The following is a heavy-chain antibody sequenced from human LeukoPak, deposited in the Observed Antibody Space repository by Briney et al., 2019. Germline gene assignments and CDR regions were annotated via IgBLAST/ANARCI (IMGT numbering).Heavy chain of an antibody. CDR1: GGSISSSSYY. D-gene: IGHD2-15*01. J-gene: IGHJ2*01. CDR2: IYYSGST. Sequence: PSETLSLTCTVSGGSISSSSYYWGWIRQPPGKGLEWIGSIYYSGSTYYSPSLKSRVTISVDTSKNQFSLKLSSVTAADTAVYYCARVRWWYSRYFDLWGRGTLVTVSS. V-gene: IGHV4-39*07. CDR3: ARVRWWYSRYFDL.